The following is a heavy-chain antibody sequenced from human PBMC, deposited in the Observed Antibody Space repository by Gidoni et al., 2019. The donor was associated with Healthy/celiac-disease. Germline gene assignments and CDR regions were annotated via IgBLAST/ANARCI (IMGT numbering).Heavy chain of an antibody. J-gene: IGHJ4*02. Sequence: QVQLVQSGAEVKKPGASVKVSCKVSGYTLPELSMHWVRQAPGKGLEWMGGFDPEDGETIYAQKFQGRVTMTEDTSTDTAYMELSSLRSEDTAVYYCATDRAHCSGGSCYRETPFDYWGQGTLVTVSS. CDR3: ATDRAHCSGGSCYRETPFDY. CDR2: FDPEDGET. V-gene: IGHV1-24*01. CDR1: GYTLPELS. D-gene: IGHD2-15*01.